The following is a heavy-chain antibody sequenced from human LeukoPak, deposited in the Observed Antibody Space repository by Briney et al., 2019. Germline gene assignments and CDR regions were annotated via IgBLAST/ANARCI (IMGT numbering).Heavy chain of an antibody. D-gene: IGHD3-16*01. Sequence: PSETLSLTCTVSGGSISSSSYYWGWIRQPPGKGLEWIGYIYYSGSTNYNPSLKSRVTISIDTSKNQFSLKLSSVTAADTAVYYCARGGGEYFDYWGQGTLVTVSS. CDR2: IYYSGST. J-gene: IGHJ4*02. CDR3: ARGGGEYFDY. CDR1: GGSISSSSYY. V-gene: IGHV4-61*05.